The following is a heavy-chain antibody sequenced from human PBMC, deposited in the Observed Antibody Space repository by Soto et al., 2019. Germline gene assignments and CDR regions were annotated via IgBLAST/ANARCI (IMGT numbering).Heavy chain of an antibody. Sequence: QVQLVQSGAEVKKPGASVEVSCKASGYTLTSYGISWVRQAPGQGLEWMGWISAYNGNTNYAQKLQGRVTLTTDTSTSTAYMELRSLRSDDTAVYYCARVRERFGELLFFDYWGQGTLVTVSS. J-gene: IGHJ4*02. V-gene: IGHV1-18*04. CDR2: ISAYNGNT. D-gene: IGHD3-10*01. CDR3: ARVRERFGELLFFDY. CDR1: GYTLTSYG.